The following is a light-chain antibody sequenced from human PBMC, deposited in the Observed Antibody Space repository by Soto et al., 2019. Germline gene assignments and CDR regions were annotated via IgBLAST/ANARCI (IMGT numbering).Light chain of an antibody. CDR2: AAS. CDR1: QSVSNSF. J-gene: IGKJ5*01. V-gene: IGKV3-15*01. Sequence: EIVLTQSPGTLSLSPGERATLSCRASQSVSNSFLAWYQHKPGRAPRLLIYAASSRATGFPARFSGSGSGTEFTLTISSLQSEDFAVYLCQQYHYWPITFGQGTRLEIK. CDR3: QQYHYWPIT.